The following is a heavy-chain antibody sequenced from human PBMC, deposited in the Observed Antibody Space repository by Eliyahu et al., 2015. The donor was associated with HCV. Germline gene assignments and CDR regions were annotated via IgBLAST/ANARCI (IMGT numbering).Heavy chain of an antibody. CDR3: ARTNTVADDAFDI. J-gene: IGHJ3*02. CDR1: XDIFINYX. CDR2: XKPRSGST. D-gene: IGHD2/OR15-2a*01. V-gene: IGHV1-46*01. Sequence: QVQLVQSGAVVKKPGASVKVSCKSSXDIFINYXFHWVRQAXGQGLXWMGIXKPRSGSTNYAQXFQGRVTMTRDTSTSTVYMEVNNVGSEDTAVYYCARTNTVADDAFDIWGQGTMITVSS.